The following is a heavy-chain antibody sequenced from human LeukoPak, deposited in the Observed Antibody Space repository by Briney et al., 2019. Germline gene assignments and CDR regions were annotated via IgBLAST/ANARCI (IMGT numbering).Heavy chain of an antibody. V-gene: IGHV4-34*01. CDR3: ARENRLDRPRFDY. CDR1: GGSFSGYY. J-gene: IGHJ4*02. Sequence: SETLSLTCAVYGGSFSGYYWSWIRQPPGKGLEWIGEINHSGSTNYNPSLESRVTISVDTSKNQFSLKLSSVTAADTAVYYCARENRLDRPRFDYWGQGTLVTVSS. CDR2: INHSGST. D-gene: IGHD1-1*01.